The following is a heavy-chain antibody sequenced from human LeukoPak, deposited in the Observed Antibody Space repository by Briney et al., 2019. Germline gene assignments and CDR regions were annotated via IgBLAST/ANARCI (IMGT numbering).Heavy chain of an antibody. V-gene: IGHV1-8*01. CDR2: MSPNSDNT. CDR1: GYTFTSYD. CDR3: ARDYGGSSGWFDP. Sequence: GASAKVSCKASGYTFTSYDINWVRQATGQVLEWMGWMSPNSDNTGYAQKFQGRVTFTRDTSISTAYMELRSLTSEDTAVYYCARDYGGSSGWFDPWGQGTLVTVSS. D-gene: IGHD4-23*01. J-gene: IGHJ5*02.